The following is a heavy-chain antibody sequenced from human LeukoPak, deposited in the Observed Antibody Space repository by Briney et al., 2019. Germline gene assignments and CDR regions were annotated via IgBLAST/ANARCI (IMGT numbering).Heavy chain of an antibody. V-gene: IGHV3-23*01. CDR2: ISGSGGST. CDR1: GFTFSSYA. Sequence: GGSLRLSCAASGFTFSSYAMSWVRQAPGKGLEWVSAISGSGGSTYYADSVKGRFTISRDNSKNTPYLQMNSLRAEDTAVYYCAKAHYYDSSGPFDYWGQGTLVTVSS. D-gene: IGHD3-22*01. J-gene: IGHJ4*02. CDR3: AKAHYYDSSGPFDY.